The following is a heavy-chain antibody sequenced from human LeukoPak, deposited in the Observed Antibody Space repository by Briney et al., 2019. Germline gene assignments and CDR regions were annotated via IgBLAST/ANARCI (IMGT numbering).Heavy chain of an antibody. CDR1: GYTVTDYN. Sequence: ASVKVSCKASGYTVTDYNVHWVRQAPGQGLEWMGWINPPSGGTLYPQKFQGRVALTTDTSISTAYMYLSRLTSDDTAIYYCVRDVHNYNDDYWGQGTLVSVSS. CDR3: VRDVHNYNDDY. D-gene: IGHD1-1*01. V-gene: IGHV1-2*02. CDR2: INPPSGGT. J-gene: IGHJ4*02.